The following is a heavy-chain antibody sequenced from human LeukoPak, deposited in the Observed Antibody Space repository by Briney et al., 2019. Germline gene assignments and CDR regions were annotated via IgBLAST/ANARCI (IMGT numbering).Heavy chain of an antibody. Sequence: PSETLSLTCVVSGDSFSSHYWTWIRQSPGKGLEWIGYISYIGSTNYNPSLKSRVTISIDTSKNQFSLKLRSVTAADMAVYYCARDLVTVTKGFDIWGQGTMVSVSS. V-gene: IGHV4-59*11. CDR1: GDSFSSHY. CDR3: ARDLVTVTKGFDI. CDR2: ISYIGST. D-gene: IGHD4-17*01. J-gene: IGHJ3*02.